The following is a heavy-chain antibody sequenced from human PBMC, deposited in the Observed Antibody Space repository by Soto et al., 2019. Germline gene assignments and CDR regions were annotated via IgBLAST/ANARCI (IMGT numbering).Heavy chain of an antibody. D-gene: IGHD2-15*01. CDR3: AKDLFRYCSGGSCYGDRSRYFDY. CDR1: GFTFSSYA. CDR2: ISGSGGST. J-gene: IGHJ4*02. V-gene: IGHV3-23*01. Sequence: EVQLLESGGGLVQPGGSLRLSCAASGFTFSSYAMSWVRQAPGKGLEWVSAISGSGGSTYYADSVKGRFTISRDNSKNTLYLQMNSLRAEDTAVYYCAKDLFRYCSGGSCYGDRSRYFDYWGQGTLVTVSS.